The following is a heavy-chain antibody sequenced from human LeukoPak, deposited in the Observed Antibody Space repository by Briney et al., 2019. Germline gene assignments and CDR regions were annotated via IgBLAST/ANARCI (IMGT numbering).Heavy chain of an antibody. Sequence: ASVKVSCKASGYTFTNYGITWVRQAPGQGLEWMGWVSAHNANTTYALKFQGRVTMTTDASTSTAYMELRSLRSDDTAVYFCAGDYYDSSGRLDYWGQGTLVIVSS. D-gene: IGHD3-22*01. J-gene: IGHJ4*02. V-gene: IGHV1-18*01. CDR3: AGDYYDSSGRLDY. CDR2: VSAHNANT. CDR1: GYTFTNYG.